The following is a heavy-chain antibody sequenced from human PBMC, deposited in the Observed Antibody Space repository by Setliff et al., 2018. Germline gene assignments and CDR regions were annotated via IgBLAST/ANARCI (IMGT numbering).Heavy chain of an antibody. J-gene: IGHJ4*02. Sequence: LRLSCAASGFTFSNAWMSWVRQAPGKGLEWVGRIKSKTDGGAIDYGAPVKGRFTISRDDSGNTLYLQMNSLNTEDTAVYYCATAITWTSTRRFWGQGTLVTVSS. CDR1: GFTFSNAW. CDR2: IKSKTDGGAI. CDR3: ATAITWTSTRRF. V-gene: IGHV3-15*01. D-gene: IGHD3-16*01.